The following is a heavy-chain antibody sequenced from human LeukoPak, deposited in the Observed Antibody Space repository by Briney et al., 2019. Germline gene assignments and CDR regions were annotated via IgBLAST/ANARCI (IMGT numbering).Heavy chain of an antibody. CDR1: GFTFSSYW. CDR3: ARDGIVVAQADAFDI. D-gene: IGHD3-22*01. J-gene: IGHJ3*02. Sequence: GGSLRLSCAASGFTFSSYWMSWVRQAPGKGLEWVANIKQDGSEKYYVDPVKGRFTISRDNAKNSLYLQMNSLRAEDTAVYYCARDGIVVAQADAFDIWGQGTMVTVSS. CDR2: IKQDGSEK. V-gene: IGHV3-7*01.